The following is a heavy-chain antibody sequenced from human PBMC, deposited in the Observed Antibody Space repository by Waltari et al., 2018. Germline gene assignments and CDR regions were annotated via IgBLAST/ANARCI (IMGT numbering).Heavy chain of an antibody. CDR2: ISYDGSNK. CDR3: ARDRSIVVVIAIPDY. D-gene: IGHD2-21*01. CDR1: GFTFSSYA. Sequence: QVQLVESGGGVVQPGRSLRLSCAASGFTFSSYAMHWVRQAPGKGLEWVAVISYDGSNKYYADSVKGRFTISRDNSKNTLYLQMNSLRAEDTAVYYCARDRSIVVVIAIPDYWGQGTLVTVSS. J-gene: IGHJ4*02. V-gene: IGHV3-30-3*01.